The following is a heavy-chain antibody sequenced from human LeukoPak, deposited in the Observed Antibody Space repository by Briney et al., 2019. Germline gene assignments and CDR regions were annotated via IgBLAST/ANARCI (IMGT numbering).Heavy chain of an antibody. V-gene: IGHV4-4*09. CDR1: GGSISSYY. CDR3: SGVGDCSSTSSWFDP. Sequence: SETLSLTCTVSGGSISSYYWSWIRQPPGKGLEWIGYIYTSGSTNYNPSLKSRVTISVDTSKNQFSLKLSSVTAADTAVYYCSGVGDCSSTSSWFDPWGQGTLVTVSS. J-gene: IGHJ5*02. D-gene: IGHD2-2*01. CDR2: IYTSGST.